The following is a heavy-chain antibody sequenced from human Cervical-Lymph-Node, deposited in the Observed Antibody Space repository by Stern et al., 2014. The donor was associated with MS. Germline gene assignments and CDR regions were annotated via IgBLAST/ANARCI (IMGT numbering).Heavy chain of an antibody. CDR3: ARGYLRKDGDYGY. V-gene: IGHV4-61*02. CDR1: GGSMSSDTYY. Sequence: QLQLQESGPGLVKPSQTLSLTCTVSGGSMSSDTYYWNWIRQTAAKGLEWIGRIESGGGTNYTPSLKSRLTLSIEKPKNNFSMNLTSVTAADTAVYYCARGYLRKDGDYGYWGQGTLVTVSS. D-gene: IGHD4-17*01. J-gene: IGHJ4*02. CDR2: IESGGGT.